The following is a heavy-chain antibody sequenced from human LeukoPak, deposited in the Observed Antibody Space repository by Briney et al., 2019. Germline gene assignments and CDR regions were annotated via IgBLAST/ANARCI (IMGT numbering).Heavy chain of an antibody. Sequence: AASVKVSCKASGYTFTSYAMNWVRQAPGQGLEWMGWINTNTGNPTYAQGLTGRFVFSLDTSVSTAYLQISSLKAEDTAVYYCATAIAVAGTEYFDYWGQGTLVTVSS. V-gene: IGHV7-4-1*02. J-gene: IGHJ4*02. CDR3: ATAIAVAGTEYFDY. CDR1: GYTFTSYA. D-gene: IGHD6-19*01. CDR2: INTNTGNP.